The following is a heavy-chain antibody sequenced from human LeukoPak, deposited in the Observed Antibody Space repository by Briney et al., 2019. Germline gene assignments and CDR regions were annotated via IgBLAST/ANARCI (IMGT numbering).Heavy chain of an antibody. J-gene: IGHJ4*02. CDR3: AREAVAANAFDY. D-gene: IGHD6-19*01. CDR1: GFTFSNYA. V-gene: IGHV3-23*01. Sequence: GGSLRLSCVASGFTFSNYAMSWVRQAPGKGLEWVSRISGSGHTTYYTDSVKGRFTISRDTSRNTLYLQMNSLRVEDTAVYYCAREAVAANAFDYWGQGTLVTVSS. CDR2: ISGSGHTT.